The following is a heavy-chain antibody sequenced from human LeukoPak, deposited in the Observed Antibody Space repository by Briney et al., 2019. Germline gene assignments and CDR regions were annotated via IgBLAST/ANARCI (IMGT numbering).Heavy chain of an antibody. CDR1: GGSFSGYY. Sequence: PSETLSLTCVVYGGSFSGYYWSWIRQPPGKGLEWIGEINHSGSTNYNPSLKSRVTISVDTSKNQFSPKLSSVTAADTAVYYCARGPPLYYYDSSGYKFDYWGQGTLVTVSS. CDR2: INHSGST. V-gene: IGHV4-34*01. J-gene: IGHJ4*02. CDR3: ARGPPLYYYDSSGYKFDY. D-gene: IGHD3-22*01.